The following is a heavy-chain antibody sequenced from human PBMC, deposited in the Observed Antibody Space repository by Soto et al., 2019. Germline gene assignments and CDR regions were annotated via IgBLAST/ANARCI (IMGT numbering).Heavy chain of an antibody. CDR1: GDSISRSNW. V-gene: IGHV4-4*02. CDR2: MSHRGTT. J-gene: IGHJ4*02. D-gene: IGHD5-12*01. CDR3: ARLGYSNAWPDY. Sequence: ASETLSLTCAVSGDSISRSNWWNWVRQPPGKGLEWIGEMSHRGTTNYNPSLKSRVTISVDKSKNQFSLKLSSVTAADTAVYFCARLGYSNAWPDYWGQGTLVTVSS.